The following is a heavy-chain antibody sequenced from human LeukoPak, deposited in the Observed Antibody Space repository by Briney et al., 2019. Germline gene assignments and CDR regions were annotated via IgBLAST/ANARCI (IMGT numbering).Heavy chain of an antibody. CDR2: IYYSGST. V-gene: IGHV4-59*08. CDR3: ARTATTVVTPSYYFDH. Sequence: PSETLSLTCTVSGGSISSYYWSWIRQPPGKGLEWIGYIYYSGSTNYNPSLKSRVTISVDTSKNQFSLKLSSVTAADTAVYYCARTATTVVTPSYYFDHWGQGTLVTVSS. J-gene: IGHJ4*02. D-gene: IGHD4-23*01. CDR1: GGSISSYY.